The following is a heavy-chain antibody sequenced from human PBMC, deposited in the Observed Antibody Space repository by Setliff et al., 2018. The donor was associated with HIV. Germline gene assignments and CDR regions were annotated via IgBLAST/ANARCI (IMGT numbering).Heavy chain of an antibody. Sequence: ASVKVSCKASGYTFTDYYMHWVRQAPGQGLEWMGRINPKSGGTNSALKFQGRVTMTRDTSISTAYMELSRLRSDDTAVYYCARDGGGPGDYYYYYMDVWAKGTTVTVS. V-gene: IGHV1-2*06. CDR1: GYTFTDYY. CDR2: INPKSGGT. J-gene: IGHJ6*03. D-gene: IGHD3-16*01. CDR3: ARDGGGPGDYYYYYMDV.